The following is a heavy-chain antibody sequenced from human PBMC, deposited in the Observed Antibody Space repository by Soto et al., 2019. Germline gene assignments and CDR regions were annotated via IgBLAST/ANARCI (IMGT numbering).Heavy chain of an antibody. J-gene: IGHJ4*02. CDR2: IKSKTDGGTT. D-gene: IGHD3-3*01. V-gene: IGHV3-15*07. Sequence: EVQLVESGGGLVKPGGSLRLSCAASGFTFSNAWMNWVRQAPGKGLEWVGRIKSKTDGGTTDYAAPVKGRFTISREDSKSKLYLQMNSLKNENTAVYYCTTERTCYDFWSGYSSEPAYWGQGTLVTVSS. CDR3: TTERTCYDFWSGYSSEPAY. CDR1: GFTFSNAW.